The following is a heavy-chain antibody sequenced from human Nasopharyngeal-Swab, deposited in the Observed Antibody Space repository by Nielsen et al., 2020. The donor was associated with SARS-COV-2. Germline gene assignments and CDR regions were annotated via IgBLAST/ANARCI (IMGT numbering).Heavy chain of an antibody. CDR3: AKHAAYTNSWHHFDY. J-gene: IGHJ4*02. V-gene: IGHV3-23*01. CDR2: ISVSGDYT. CDR1: GFTFSTYA. D-gene: IGHD6-13*01. Sequence: GGSLRLSCAASGFTFSTYAMTWVRKTPGRGLEWVSTISVSGDYTYYADSAKGRFSISRDNSKSTLYLQMNSLRAEDTAVYYCAKHAAYTNSWHHFDYWGQGTLVTVSS.